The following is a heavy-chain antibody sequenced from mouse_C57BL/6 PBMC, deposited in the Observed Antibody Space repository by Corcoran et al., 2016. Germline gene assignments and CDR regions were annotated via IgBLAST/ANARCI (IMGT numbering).Heavy chain of an antibody. V-gene: IGHV1-26*01. CDR1: GYTFTDYY. D-gene: IGHD2-1*01. CDR2: INPNNGGT. CDR3: ARRIYSGYYYAMDY. J-gene: IGHJ4*01. Sequence: EVQLQQSGPELVKPGASVKISCKASGYTFTDYYMNWVKQSHGKSLEWIGDINPNNGGTSYNQKFKGKATLTVDKSSSTAYMELRSLTSEDSAVYYCARRIYSGYYYAMDYWGQGTSVTVSS.